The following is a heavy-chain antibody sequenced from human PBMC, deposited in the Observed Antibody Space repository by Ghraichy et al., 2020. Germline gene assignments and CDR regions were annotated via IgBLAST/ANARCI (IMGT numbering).Heavy chain of an antibody. D-gene: IGHD3-9*01. CDR1: GGSISSYY. V-gene: IGHV4-59*01. Sequence: SETLSLTCTVSGGSISSYYWSWIRQPPGKGLEWIGYIYYSGSTNYNPSLKSRVTISVDTSKNQFSLKLSSVTAADTAVYYCARDRWGYFQFDPWGQGTLVTVSS. J-gene: IGHJ5*02. CDR3: ARDRWGYFQFDP. CDR2: IYYSGST.